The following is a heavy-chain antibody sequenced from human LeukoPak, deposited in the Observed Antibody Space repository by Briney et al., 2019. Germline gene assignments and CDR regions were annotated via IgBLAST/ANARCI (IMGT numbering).Heavy chain of an antibody. J-gene: IGHJ4*02. Sequence: GGSLRLSCAASGFTFSHYWMTWVRQAPGKGLEWVANIKQDGSEKYYVDSVKGRFTISRDNAKNSLYLQMNSLRAEDTAVYYCARAPRELFDYWGQGTLVTVSS. CDR1: GFTFSHYW. CDR2: IKQDGSEK. D-gene: IGHD3-10*01. CDR3: ARAPRELFDY. V-gene: IGHV3-7*01.